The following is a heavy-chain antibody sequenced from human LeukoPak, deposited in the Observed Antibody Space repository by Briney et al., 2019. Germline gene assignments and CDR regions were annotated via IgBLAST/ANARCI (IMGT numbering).Heavy chain of an antibody. V-gene: IGHV4-39*07. CDR2: IYYSGST. CDR3: ARAGIIGNTYYYDSSGYYAY. Sequence: SETLSLTCTVSGGSISSSSYYWGWIRQPPGKGLEWIGSIYYSGSTYYNPSLKSRVTMSVDTSKNQFSLKLSSVTAADTAVYYCARAGIIGNTYYYDSSGYYAYWGQGTLVTVSS. J-gene: IGHJ4*02. D-gene: IGHD3-22*01. CDR1: GGSISSSSYY.